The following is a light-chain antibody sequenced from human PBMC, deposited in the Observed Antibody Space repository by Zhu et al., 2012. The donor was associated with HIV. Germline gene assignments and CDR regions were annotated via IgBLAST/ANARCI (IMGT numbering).Light chain of an antibody. V-gene: IGKV3D-20*01. CDR3: QQYGSLTAT. CDR1: QSVASDY. CDR2: DAF. Sequence: EIVLTQSPATLSLSPGEIATLSCGASQSVASDYIAWYQHKPGQAPRLLVHDAFIRATGIPDRFSGSGSGTDFTLTIRRLEPEDSAVYYCQQYGSLTATFGQGTRVE. J-gene: IGKJ1*01.